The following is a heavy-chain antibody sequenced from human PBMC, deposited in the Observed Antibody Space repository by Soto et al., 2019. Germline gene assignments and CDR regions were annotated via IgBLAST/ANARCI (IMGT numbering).Heavy chain of an antibody. CDR1: GYSFTSYG. V-gene: IGHV1-18*01. CDR2: ISPYNGRT. Sequence: GASEKVSCKASGYSFTSYGIGWVRQVPGQGQEGMGWISPYNGRTNYAQCVMGIVVMTTDISTNTVYLELRSLRSDDTAIYYCGRCRTDHYAIDGWRQGTTVIVAS. J-gene: IGHJ6*02. CDR3: GRCRTDHYAIDG. D-gene: IGHD2-2*01.